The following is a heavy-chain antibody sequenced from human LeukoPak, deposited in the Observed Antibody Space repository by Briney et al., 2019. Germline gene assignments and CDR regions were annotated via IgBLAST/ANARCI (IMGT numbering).Heavy chain of an antibody. V-gene: IGHV3-7*03. D-gene: IGHD3-9*01. CDR2: IKTDGSEK. J-gene: IGHJ5*02. CDR1: GFTFSSYW. CDR3: ARDYTGCFP. Sequence: GGSLRLSCEASGFTFSSYWMSWVRQAPGKGLEWVANIKTDGSEKYYVDSVEGRFTISRDNAKNSLYLQMNSLRAEDTAVYYCARDYTGCFPWGQGTLVIVSS.